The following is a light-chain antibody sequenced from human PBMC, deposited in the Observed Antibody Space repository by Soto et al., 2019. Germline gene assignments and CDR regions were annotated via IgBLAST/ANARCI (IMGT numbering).Light chain of an antibody. CDR1: QNISTY. V-gene: IGKV3-11*01. CDR3: QQRTNSPPWT. J-gene: IGKJ1*01. CDR2: GVS. Sequence: EIVLTQSPATLSLSPGEGASLSCRASQNISTYLAWYQQRPGQVPRLLIYGVSKRAPAIPPRFSGSGSATDVTLSVSGLETEDFVTYYCQQRTNSPPWTFGQGTRVELK.